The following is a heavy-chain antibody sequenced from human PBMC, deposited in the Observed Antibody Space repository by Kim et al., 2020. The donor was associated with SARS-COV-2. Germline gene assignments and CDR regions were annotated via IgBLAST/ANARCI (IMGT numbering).Heavy chain of an antibody. V-gene: IGHV3-7*01. J-gene: IGHJ6*04. CDR3: ARDYVWGRYRTPAHGMDV. CDR2: IKQDGTEK. CDR1: GFTFSSYW. Sequence: GGSLRLSCVGSGFTFSSYWMNWVRQAPGKGLEWVANIKQDGTEKYYVDSVKGRFTISRDNTKNSLYLQLNSLRDEDTAVYYCARDYVWGRYRTPAHGMDVWGRGNTVTVSS. D-gene: IGHD3-16*02.